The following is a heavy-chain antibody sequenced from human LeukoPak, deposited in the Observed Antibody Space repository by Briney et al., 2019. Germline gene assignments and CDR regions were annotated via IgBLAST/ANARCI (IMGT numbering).Heavy chain of an antibody. Sequence: GGSLRLSCAASGFPFSTHSLNWVRQAPGKGLEWVGRIKSKTDGGTTDYAAPVKGRFTISRDDSKNTLYLQMNSLKTEDTAVYYCTTISGYDFRYWGQGTLVTVSS. CDR3: TTISGYDFRY. D-gene: IGHD5-12*01. V-gene: IGHV3-15*01. CDR2: IKSKTDGGTT. J-gene: IGHJ4*02. CDR1: GFPFSTHS.